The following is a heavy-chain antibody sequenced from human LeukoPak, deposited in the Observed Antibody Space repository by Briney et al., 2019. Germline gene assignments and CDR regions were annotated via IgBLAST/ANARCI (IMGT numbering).Heavy chain of an antibody. Sequence: SETLSLTCAVSGYSISSGYYWGWIRQPPGKGLEWIGSIYHSGSTYYNPSLKSRVTVSVDTSKNQFSLKLSSVTAADTAVYYCARGGYCSGGSCYFGYYYYYGMDVWGKGTTVTVSS. CDR1: GYSISSGYY. CDR3: ARGGYCSGGSCYFGYYYYYGMDV. D-gene: IGHD2-15*01. V-gene: IGHV4-38-2*01. J-gene: IGHJ6*04. CDR2: IYHSGST.